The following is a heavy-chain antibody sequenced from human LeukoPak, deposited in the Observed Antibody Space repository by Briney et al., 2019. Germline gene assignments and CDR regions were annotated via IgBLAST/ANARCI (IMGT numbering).Heavy chain of an antibody. CDR1: GFTFTSYS. D-gene: IGHD5-18*01. CDR3: AKNRQLWLRGGYYFDY. Sequence: PGGSLRLSCAASGFTFTSYSMNWVRQAPGKGLEWVSTISGGGGSTYYADSVKGRFTISRDNSKNTLYLQVNSLRAEDTAVYYCAKNRQLWLRGGYYFDYWGQGTLVTVSS. V-gene: IGHV3-23*01. J-gene: IGHJ4*02. CDR2: ISGGGGST.